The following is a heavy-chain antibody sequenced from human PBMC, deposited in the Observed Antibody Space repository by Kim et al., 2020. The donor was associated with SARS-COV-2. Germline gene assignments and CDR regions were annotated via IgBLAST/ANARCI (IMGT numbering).Heavy chain of an antibody. Sequence: ASVKVSCKASGYTFINYVMHWVRQAPGQRLEWMGLISIGHDDTKYSQKFRSRVTITRDTTASTAYMELSSLRSEDTAVYYCARGSGWAFDYWGQGTLVTVAS. CDR1: GYTFINYV. D-gene: IGHD6-19*01. V-gene: IGHV1-3*04. CDR3: ARGSGWAFDY. J-gene: IGHJ4*02. CDR2: ISIGHDDT.